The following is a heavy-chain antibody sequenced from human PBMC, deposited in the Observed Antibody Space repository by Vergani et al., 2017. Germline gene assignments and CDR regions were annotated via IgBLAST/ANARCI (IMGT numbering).Heavy chain of an antibody. V-gene: IGHV1-3*04. J-gene: IGHJ4*02. CDR1: GYAFTSYA. D-gene: IGHD3-16*02. CDR2: INTGNGNT. CDR3: ARDQLYDYVWGSYRYTLCDY. Sequence: QVQLVQSGAEVKKPGASVKVSCKASGYAFTSYAMHWVRQAPGQRLEWMGWINTGNGNTKYSQKFQGRVTITRDTSASTAYMELSSLRSEDTAVYYCARDQLYDYVWGSYRYTLCDYWGQGTLVTVSS.